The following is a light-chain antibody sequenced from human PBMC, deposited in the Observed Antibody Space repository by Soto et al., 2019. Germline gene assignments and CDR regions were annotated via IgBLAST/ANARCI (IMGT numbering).Light chain of an antibody. CDR3: QQRSNWPRWT. CDR2: DAS. Sequence: EIVLTQSPATLSLSPGERATLSCRARQSVSSYFAWYQQKPGQAPRLLIYDASNRATGIPARFSGSGSGTDFTLTISSLEPEDFGVYYCQQRSNWPRWTFGQGTKRDIK. J-gene: IGKJ2*01. CDR1: QSVSSY. V-gene: IGKV3-11*01.